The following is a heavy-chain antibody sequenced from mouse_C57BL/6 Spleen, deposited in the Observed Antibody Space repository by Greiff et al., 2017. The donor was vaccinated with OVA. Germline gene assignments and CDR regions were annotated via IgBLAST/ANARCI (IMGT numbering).Heavy chain of an antibody. J-gene: IGHJ4*01. CDR2: IHPNSGST. Sequence: QVQLQQPGAELVKPGASVKLSCKASGYTFTSYWMHWVKQRPGQGLEWIGMIHPNSGSTNYNEKFKSKATLTVDKSSSTAYMQLSSLTSEDSAVYDCAREYYSNPYAMDYWGQGTSVTVSS. CDR3: AREYYSNPYAMDY. D-gene: IGHD2-5*01. V-gene: IGHV1-64*01. CDR1: GYTFTSYW.